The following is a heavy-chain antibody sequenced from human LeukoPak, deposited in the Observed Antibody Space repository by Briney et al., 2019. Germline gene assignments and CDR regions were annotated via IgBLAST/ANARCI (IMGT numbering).Heavy chain of an antibody. J-gene: IGHJ3*02. V-gene: IGHV4-59*01. D-gene: IGHD3-22*01. CDR3: ARGNGYYDSSGYYSVDTFDI. CDR1: GGSISSYY. CDR2: IYNSGST. Sequence: SETLSLTCTVSGGSISSYYWSWLRQPPGKGLEWIGHIYNSGSTIYNPSLKSRVTISIDTSKNQFSLKLTSVTAADTAVFYCARGNGYYDSSGYYSVDTFDIWGQGTMVTVSS.